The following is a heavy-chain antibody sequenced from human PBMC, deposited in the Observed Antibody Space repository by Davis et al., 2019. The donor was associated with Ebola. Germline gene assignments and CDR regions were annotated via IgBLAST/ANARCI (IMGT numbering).Heavy chain of an antibody. J-gene: IGHJ4*02. CDR3: ARDAYGDYYFDY. Sequence: PGGSLRLSCAASGFTFSSYSMNWVRQAPGKGLEWVSHISSSSRTIYYADSVKGRFTISRDNAKSSLYLQMNSLRDEDTAVYYCARDAYGDYYFDYWGQGALVTVSS. CDR2: ISSSSRTI. D-gene: IGHD4-17*01. V-gene: IGHV3-48*02. CDR1: GFTFSSYS.